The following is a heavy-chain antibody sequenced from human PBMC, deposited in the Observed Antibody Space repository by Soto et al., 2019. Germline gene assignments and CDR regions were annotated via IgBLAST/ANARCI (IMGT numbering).Heavy chain of an antibody. CDR3: AIVVRGSIDY. CDR1: GGSIGSGTYY. D-gene: IGHD6-6*01. Sequence: QVQLKESGPGLVKPSQTLSLTCTVSGGSIGSGTYYWGWFRQHPGKGLEWIGYIYYSGSTYYNPSLPRRVSIFVDTSKNQFSLTVSSLTAADTAVYYCAIVVRGSIDYWGQGTLVTVSS. CDR2: IYYSGST. V-gene: IGHV4-31*03. J-gene: IGHJ4*02.